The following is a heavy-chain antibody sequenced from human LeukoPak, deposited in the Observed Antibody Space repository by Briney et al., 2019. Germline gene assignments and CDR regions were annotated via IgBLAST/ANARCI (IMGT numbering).Heavy chain of an antibody. V-gene: IGHV3-30*18. Sequence: GGSLRLSCAASGFTFSSYGMHWGREAPGKGLEWVAVISYDGSNKYYADSVKGRFTISRDNSKNTLYLQMNSLRAEDTAVYYCAKDLGATTFDYWGQGTLVTVSS. CDR1: GFTFSSYG. D-gene: IGHD5-12*01. CDR3: AKDLGATTFDY. CDR2: ISYDGSNK. J-gene: IGHJ4*02.